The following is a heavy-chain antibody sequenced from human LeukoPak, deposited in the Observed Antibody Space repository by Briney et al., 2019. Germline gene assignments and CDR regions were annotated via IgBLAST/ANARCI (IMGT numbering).Heavy chain of an antibody. Sequence: PGGSLRLSCTASGFTFSDYYMSWIRRAPGKGLEWVSYISSSGSTIYYADSVKGRFTISRDNAKNSLYLQMNSLRAEDTAVYYCARGHYYGSGSYYRGAFDIWGQGTMVTVSS. D-gene: IGHD3-10*01. V-gene: IGHV3-11*04. CDR1: GFTFSDYY. CDR2: ISSSGSTI. CDR3: ARGHYYGSGSYYRGAFDI. J-gene: IGHJ3*02.